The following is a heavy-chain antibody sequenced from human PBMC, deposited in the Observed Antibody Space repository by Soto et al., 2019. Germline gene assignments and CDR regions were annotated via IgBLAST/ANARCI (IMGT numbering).Heavy chain of an antibody. CDR1: GFTFSTYG. J-gene: IGHJ4*02. V-gene: IGHV3-30*03. CDR2: ISSDGRNQ. CDR3: AEVGYGRPGNDY. Sequence: QVQLVESGGAVVQPGMSLRLSCTTSGFTFSTYGMHWVRQAPGKGLEWVAGISSDGRNQYYADSVKGRFTISRDNSKNTLDLEMNSLRSEDTALYYCAEVGYGRPGNDYWGQGTLVSVSS. D-gene: IGHD6-13*01.